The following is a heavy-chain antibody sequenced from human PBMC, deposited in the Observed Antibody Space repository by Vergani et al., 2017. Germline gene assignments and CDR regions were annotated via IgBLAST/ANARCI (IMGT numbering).Heavy chain of an antibody. V-gene: IGHV4-38-2*02. CDR1: GNSISSDYY. D-gene: IGHD4-11*01. Sequence: QVQLQESGPGLVKPSETLSLTCSVSGNSISSDYYWGWIRQPPGKGLEWIGTINHSGGTYYNPSLKSRVTISVDTSRNQFSLTLNSVTATDTAIYFCARVNTETNGHLYYYYYMDVWGQGTAVTVS. CDR3: ARVNTETNGHLYYYYYMDV. CDR2: INHSGGT. J-gene: IGHJ6*03.